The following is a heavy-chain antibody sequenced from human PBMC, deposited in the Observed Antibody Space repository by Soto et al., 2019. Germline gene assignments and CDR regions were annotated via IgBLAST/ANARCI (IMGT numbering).Heavy chain of an antibody. J-gene: IGHJ4*02. CDR1: GFTFSSYA. Sequence: EVQLVESGGGLVRPGGSLRLSWAASGFTFSSYAMTWVRQAPGKGLELVSAVSGTGGSAYYADSVKGRYTISRDKSTNTLYLHINSLRAEDTAVYYCSRGSAYSDYDLEYWGQGTLVTVSS. CDR2: VSGTGGSA. D-gene: IGHD4-17*01. CDR3: SRGSAYSDYDLEY. V-gene: IGHV3-23*04.